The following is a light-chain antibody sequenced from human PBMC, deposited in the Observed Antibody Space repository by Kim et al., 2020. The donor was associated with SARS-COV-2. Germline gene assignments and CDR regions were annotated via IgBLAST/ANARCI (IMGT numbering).Light chain of an antibody. Sequence: ELTQPPSASGTPGQRVTISCSGSSSNIGSNTVNWYQQLPGTAPKLLINSNNQRPSGIPDRFSGSKSGTSASLAISGLQSEDEADYYCAAWDDSLNGWVFGGGTQLTV. V-gene: IGLV1-44*01. CDR1: SSNIGSNT. J-gene: IGLJ3*02. CDR2: SNN. CDR3: AAWDDSLNGWV.